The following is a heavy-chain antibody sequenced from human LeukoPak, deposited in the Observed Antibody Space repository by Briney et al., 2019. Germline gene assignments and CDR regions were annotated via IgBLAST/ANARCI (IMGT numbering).Heavy chain of an antibody. CDR2: ISYDGSNK. Sequence: PGRSLRLSCAASGFTFSSYGMHWVRQAPGKGLEWVAVISYDGSNKYYADSVKGRFTISRDNSKTTLYLQMNSLRAEDTAVYYCAKGESTPDYWGQGTLVTVSS. CDR3: AKGESTPDY. D-gene: IGHD3-10*01. J-gene: IGHJ4*02. CDR1: GFTFSSYG. V-gene: IGHV3-30*18.